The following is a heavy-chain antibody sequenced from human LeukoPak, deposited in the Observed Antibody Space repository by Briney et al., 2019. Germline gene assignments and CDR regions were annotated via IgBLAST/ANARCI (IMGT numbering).Heavy chain of an antibody. V-gene: IGHV1-18*01. CDR1: GYTFTSYG. J-gene: IGHJ6*02. CDR2: ISAYNGNT. Sequence: ASVKVSCKAFGYTFTSYGISWVRQAPGQGLEWMGWISAYNGNTNYAQKLQGRVTMTTDTSTSTAYMELRSLRSDDTAVYYCARDNSYYYDSSGTEGRYYYGMDVWGQGTTVTVSS. CDR3: ARDNSYYYDSSGTEGRYYYGMDV. D-gene: IGHD3-22*01.